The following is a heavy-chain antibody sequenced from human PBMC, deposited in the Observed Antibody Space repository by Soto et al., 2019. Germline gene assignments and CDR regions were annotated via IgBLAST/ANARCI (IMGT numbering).Heavy chain of an antibody. J-gene: IGHJ5*02. Sequence: QLQLQESGPGLVKPSETLSLTCTVSGGSISSSSYYWGWIRQPPGKGLEWIGSIYYSGNTYYNPSLKSRVTISVDTSKNQFSLTLSSVTAADTAVYYCARHPLSFGVLLLWFDPWGQGTLVTVSS. CDR3: ARHPLSFGVLLLWFDP. CDR2: IYYSGNT. CDR1: GGSISSSSYY. D-gene: IGHD3-10*01. V-gene: IGHV4-39*01.